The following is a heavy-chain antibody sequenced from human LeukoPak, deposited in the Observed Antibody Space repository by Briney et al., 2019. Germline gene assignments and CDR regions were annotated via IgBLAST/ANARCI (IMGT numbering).Heavy chain of an antibody. Sequence: PRASVKVSCKASGYSLTTYYMHWVRQAPGQGLEWMAIINPSGGGTKYAQKFQGRVTITADESTSTAYMELSSLRSEDTAVYYCARDSRAYYYDSSGYYLDYWGQGTLVTVSS. CDR3: ARDSRAYYYDSSGYYLDY. D-gene: IGHD3-22*01. J-gene: IGHJ4*02. CDR1: GYSLTTYY. V-gene: IGHV1-46*01. CDR2: INPSGGGT.